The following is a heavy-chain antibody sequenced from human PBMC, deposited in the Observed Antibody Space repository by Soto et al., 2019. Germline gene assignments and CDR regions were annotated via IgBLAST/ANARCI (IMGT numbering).Heavy chain of an antibody. CDR1: GGSISSGGYY. Sequence: TLSLTCTVSGGSISSGGYYWSWIRQHPGKGLEWIGYIYYSGSTYYNPSLKSRVTISVDTSKNQFSLKLSSVTAADTAVYYCAREFSSVIFGVPPRNYYYGMDVWGQGTTVTVSS. V-gene: IGHV4-31*03. J-gene: IGHJ6*02. CDR2: IYYSGST. CDR3: AREFSSVIFGVPPRNYYYGMDV. D-gene: IGHD3-3*01.